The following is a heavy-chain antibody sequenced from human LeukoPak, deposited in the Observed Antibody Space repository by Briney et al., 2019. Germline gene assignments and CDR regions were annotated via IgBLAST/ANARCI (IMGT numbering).Heavy chain of an antibody. CDR1: GFTFSSYG. V-gene: IGHV3-30*18. Sequence: PGGSLRLSCAASGFTFSSYGMHWVRQAPGKGLEWVAVISYDGSNKYYADSVKGRFTTSRDNSKDTLYLQMNSLRAEDTAVYYCAKSPSQTTVTTVYRYWGQGTLVTVSS. J-gene: IGHJ4*02. CDR3: AKSPSQTTVTTVYRY. D-gene: IGHD4-11*01. CDR2: ISYDGSNK.